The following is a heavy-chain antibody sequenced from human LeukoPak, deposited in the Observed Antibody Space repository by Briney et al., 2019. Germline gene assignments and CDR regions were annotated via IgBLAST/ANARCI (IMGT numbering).Heavy chain of an antibody. CDR3: AKDRSSSSPYFDY. D-gene: IGHD6-6*01. CDR2: IWYGGSNK. Sequence: PGGSLRLSCAASGFTFSSYGMHWVRQAPGKGLEWVAVIWYGGSNKYYADSVKGRFTISRDNSKNTLYLQMNSLRAEDTAVYYCAKDRSSSSPYFDYWGQGTLVTVFS. V-gene: IGHV3-30*02. J-gene: IGHJ4*02. CDR1: GFTFSSYG.